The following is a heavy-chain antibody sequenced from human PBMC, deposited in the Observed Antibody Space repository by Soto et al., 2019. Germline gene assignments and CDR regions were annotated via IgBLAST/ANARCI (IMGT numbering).Heavy chain of an antibody. CDR1: GFTFDDYG. CDR2: INWNGGST. D-gene: IGHD3-10*01. V-gene: IGHV3-20*04. J-gene: IGHJ4*02. CDR3: ARDVKAMVRGVIKGYYFDY. Sequence: EVQLVESGGGVVRPGGSLRLSCAASGFTFDDYGMSWVRQAPGKGLEWVSGINWNGGSTGYADSVKGRFTISRDNAKNSLYLQMNSLRAEDTALYYCARDVKAMVRGVIKGYYFDYWGQGTLVTVSS.